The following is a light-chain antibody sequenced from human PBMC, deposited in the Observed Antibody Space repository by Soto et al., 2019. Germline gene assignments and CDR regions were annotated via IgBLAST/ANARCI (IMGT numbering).Light chain of an antibody. Sequence: DIQMTQSPSSLSASVGESVTITCRASQTIAKFLNWYQQKPGKAPNLLIYAASNLQGGVPSRFSGSGSGTDFTLTISSLQPEDFATYYCQHTYNSPPYTFGQGTNLEIK. CDR2: AAS. V-gene: IGKV1-39*01. CDR1: QTIAKF. J-gene: IGKJ2*01. CDR3: QHTYNSPPYT.